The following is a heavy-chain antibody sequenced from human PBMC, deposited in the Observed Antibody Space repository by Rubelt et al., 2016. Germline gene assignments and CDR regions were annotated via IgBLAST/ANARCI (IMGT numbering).Heavy chain of an antibody. CDR1: VGSFSGHA. J-gene: IGHJ4*02. CDR3: AKELCSGGNCYLGY. D-gene: IGHD2-15*01. V-gene: IGHV4-34*01. CDR2: VNHNGNT. Sequence: QVPLQQWGTGLLKPSETLSRTCAVYVGSFSGHAWAWIRQPPGKGLEWIGEVNHNGNTNYNPSLKSRLTISLDTSKSQFSLKLSAVTAADTAVYYCAKELCSGGNCYLGYWGQGTRVTVSS.